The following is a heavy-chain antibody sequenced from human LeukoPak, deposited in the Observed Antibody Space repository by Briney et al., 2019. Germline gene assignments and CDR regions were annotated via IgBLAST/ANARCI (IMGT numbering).Heavy chain of an antibody. CDR1: GFTFSSYA. Sequence: GGSLRLSCAASGFTFSSYAMSWVRQAPGKRLEWVSAISGSGGSTYYADSVKGRFTISRDNSKNTLYLQMNSLRAEDTAVYYRAKDGYYDSSGYYYFDYWGQGTLVTVSS. CDR3: AKDGYYDSSGYYYFDY. D-gene: IGHD3-22*01. CDR2: ISGSGGST. J-gene: IGHJ4*02. V-gene: IGHV3-23*01.